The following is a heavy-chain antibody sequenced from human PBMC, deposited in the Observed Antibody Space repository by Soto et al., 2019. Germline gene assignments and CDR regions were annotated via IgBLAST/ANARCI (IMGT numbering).Heavy chain of an antibody. CDR1: GGSISSGDYY. CDR3: ARFPVPADEYYYGMDV. CDR2: IYYSGST. J-gene: IGHJ6*02. V-gene: IGHV4-30-4*01. Sequence: SETLSLTCTVSGGSISSGDYYWSWIRQPPGKGLEWIGYIYYSGSTYYNPSLKSRVTISVDTSKNQFSLKLSSVTAADTAVYYCARFPVPADEYYYGMDVWGQGTTVPVSS. D-gene: IGHD2-2*01.